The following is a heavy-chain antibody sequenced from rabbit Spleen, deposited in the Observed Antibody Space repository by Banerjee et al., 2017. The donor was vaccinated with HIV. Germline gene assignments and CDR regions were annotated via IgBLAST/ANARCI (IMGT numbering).Heavy chain of an antibody. CDR3: ARSTYNCDYGNDL. D-gene: IGHD6-1*01. J-gene: IGHJ4*01. CDR1: GFDFSRYG. V-gene: IGHV1S40*01. CDR2: IDPIFDTT. Sequence: QSLVESGGGLVQPGGSLKLSCKASGFDFSRYGVSWVRQAPGKGLEWIGYIDPIFDTTYYASWAKGRFTISKTSSTTVTLQMTSLTAADTATYFCARSTYNCDYGNDLWGPGTLVTVS.